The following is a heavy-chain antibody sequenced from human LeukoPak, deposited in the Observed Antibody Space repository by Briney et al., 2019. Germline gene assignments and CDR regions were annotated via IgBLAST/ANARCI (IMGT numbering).Heavy chain of an antibody. V-gene: IGHV1-69*05. CDR1: GGSLRRFA. Sequence: ASVKVPCKASGGSLRRFAINWVRQAPGEGLEWMGTINPVSGATNYTHKFQGRVTMTTDESTTTAYMELRRLTTEDTAVYYCARGDDFLAAYNYMDVWGQGSSVIVSS. J-gene: IGHJ6*03. CDR3: ARGDDFLAAYNYMDV. CDR2: INPVSGAT. D-gene: IGHD3-9*01.